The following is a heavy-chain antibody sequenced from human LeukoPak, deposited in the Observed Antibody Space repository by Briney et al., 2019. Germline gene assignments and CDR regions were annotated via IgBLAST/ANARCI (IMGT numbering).Heavy chain of an antibody. D-gene: IGHD2-2*01. CDR1: GFTFSDYY. V-gene: IGHV3-11*01. CDR3: ARYCSSTSCYVPFDC. CDR2: ISSSGSTI. J-gene: IGHJ4*02. Sequence: GGSLRLSCAASGFTFSDYYMSWIRQAPGKGLEWVSYISSSGSTIYYADSVKGRFTISRDNAKNSLYLQMNSLRAEDTAVYYCARYCSSTSCYVPFDCWGQGTLVTVSS.